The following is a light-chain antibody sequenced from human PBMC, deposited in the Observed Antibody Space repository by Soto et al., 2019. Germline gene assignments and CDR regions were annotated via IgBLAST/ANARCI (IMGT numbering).Light chain of an antibody. CDR2: GAS. J-gene: IGKJ1*01. CDR3: LQYGTTPRT. CDR1: QSVTSNY. V-gene: IGKV3-20*01. Sequence: EIVLTQSPGTLSLSPGERVTLSCRASQSVTSNYLAWYQQRPGQAPRLLISGASSRATGIPDRFSGSGSGTDFTLTISRLEPEDFAMYFCLQYGTTPRTFGQGTKVEVK.